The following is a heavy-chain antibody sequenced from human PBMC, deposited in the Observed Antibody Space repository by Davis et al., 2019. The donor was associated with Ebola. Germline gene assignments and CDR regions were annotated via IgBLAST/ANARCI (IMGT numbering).Heavy chain of an antibody. CDR1: GFTFSSYD. V-gene: IGHV3-13*01. D-gene: IGHD5-18*01. Sequence: GESLKISCAASGFTFSSYDMHWVRQGTGKGLKWVSAIGTAGDTYYPGSVKGRFTISRENAKNSLYLQMNSLRAEDTAVYYCARVRFGDTAVDYWGQGTLVTVSS. J-gene: IGHJ4*02. CDR2: IGTAGDT. CDR3: ARVRFGDTAVDY.